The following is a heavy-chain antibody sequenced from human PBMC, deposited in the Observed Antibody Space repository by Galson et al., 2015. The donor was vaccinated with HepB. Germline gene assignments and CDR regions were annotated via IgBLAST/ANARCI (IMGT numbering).Heavy chain of an antibody. CDR1: GYSFTSYW. J-gene: IGHJ4*02. CDR2: IYPGDSDT. V-gene: IGHV5-51*03. Sequence: QSGAEVKKPGESLKISCKGSGYSFTSYWIGWVRQMPGKGLEWMGIIYPGDSDTRYSPSFQGQVTISADKSISTAYLQWSSLKASDTAMYYCARRVVLRYQSTYYFDYWGQGTLVTVSS. D-gene: IGHD2-15*01. CDR3: ARRVVLRYQSTYYFDY.